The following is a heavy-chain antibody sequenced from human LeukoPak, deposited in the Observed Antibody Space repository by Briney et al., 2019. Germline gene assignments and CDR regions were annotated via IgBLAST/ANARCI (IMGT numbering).Heavy chain of an antibody. J-gene: IGHJ5*02. D-gene: IGHD2-2*01. CDR1: GGSINNYF. CDR2: IYYSGSA. CDR3: ASDLGYCSNTSCRYFDP. Sequence: PLETLSLTCTVSGGSINNYFWSWLRQPPGKGLEWIGYIYYSGSANYNPSLKSRVTISVDKSKNQFSLKLNSVTAADTAVYYCASDLGYCSNTSCRYFDPWGQGTLVTVSS. V-gene: IGHV4-59*12.